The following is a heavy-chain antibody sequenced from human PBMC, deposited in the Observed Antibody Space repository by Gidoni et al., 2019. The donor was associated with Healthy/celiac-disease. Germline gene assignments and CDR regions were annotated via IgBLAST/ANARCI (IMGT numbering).Heavy chain of an antibody. CDR1: RFTFSTYA. CDR3: ARVDSTDILTGHAWGFQH. Sequence: QVQLVESGGGVVPPGRSVRLSCAAARFTFSTYAMPWGRQAPGKGLEWVEVILYDGSNKYYADSVKGRFIISRDNSKNTLYLQMNSLRAEDTAVYYCARVDSTDILTGHAWGFQHWGQGTLVTVSS. V-gene: IGHV3-30-3*01. D-gene: IGHD3-9*01. CDR2: ILYDGSNK. J-gene: IGHJ1*01.